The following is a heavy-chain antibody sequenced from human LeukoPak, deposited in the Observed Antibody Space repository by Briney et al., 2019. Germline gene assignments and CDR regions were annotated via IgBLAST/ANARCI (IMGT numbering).Heavy chain of an antibody. CDR1: GFTFSSYG. CDR2: IRYDGSNK. Sequence: PGGSLRLSCAASGFTFSSYGMHWVRQAPGKGLEWVAFIRYDGSNKYYAGSVKGRFTISRDNSKNTLYLQMNSLRAEDTAVYYCAKDLVVAATLLDYWGQGTLVTVSS. J-gene: IGHJ4*02. D-gene: IGHD2-15*01. V-gene: IGHV3-30*02. CDR3: AKDLVVAATLLDY.